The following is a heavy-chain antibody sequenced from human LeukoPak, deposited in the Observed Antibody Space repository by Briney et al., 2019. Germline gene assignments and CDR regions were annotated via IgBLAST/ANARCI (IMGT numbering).Heavy chain of an antibody. CDR3: AKVIRGGYGMDV. Sequence: GGSLRLSCAASGFTFSSYAMGWGRQAPGKGLEWVSYISDSSSITYYADSVKGRFTIYRDNAKNSLSLQLNSLRDEDTAVYFCAKVIRGGYGMDVWGQGTTVTVSS. V-gene: IGHV3-48*02. CDR1: GFTFSSYA. D-gene: IGHD3-10*01. J-gene: IGHJ6*02. CDR2: ISDSSSIT.